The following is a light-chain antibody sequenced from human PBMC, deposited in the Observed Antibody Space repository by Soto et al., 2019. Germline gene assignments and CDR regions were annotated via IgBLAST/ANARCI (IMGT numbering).Light chain of an antibody. CDR2: KAS. Sequence: TQSPATLSLSPGERATLSCRASQSIHTSLAWYQQKPGKAPKLLIYKASTLKSGVPSRFSGSGSGTEFTLTISSLQPDDFATYYCQHYNSYSEAFGQGTKVDI. J-gene: IGKJ1*01. CDR1: QSIHTS. V-gene: IGKV1-5*03. CDR3: QHYNSYSEA.